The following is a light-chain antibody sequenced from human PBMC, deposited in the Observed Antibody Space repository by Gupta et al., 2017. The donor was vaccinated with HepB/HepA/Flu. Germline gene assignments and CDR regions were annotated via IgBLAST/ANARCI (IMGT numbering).Light chain of an antibody. CDR2: AVT. CDR3: CAYAVSSVV. Sequence: ALTLPASLADSPGQSVTIPCTGTSRDVGSYNLVSWYQQHPGKAPKLMIYAVTKRPAGVSNRVSGSKSANTASLTSPGVQAEDEADYHCCAYAVSSVVFGGGTKLTVL. J-gene: IGLJ2*01. CDR1: SRDVGSYNL. V-gene: IGLV2-23*02.